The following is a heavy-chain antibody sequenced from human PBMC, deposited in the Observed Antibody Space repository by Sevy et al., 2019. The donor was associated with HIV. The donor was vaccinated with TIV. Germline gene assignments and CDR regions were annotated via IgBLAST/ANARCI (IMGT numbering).Heavy chain of an antibody. J-gene: IGHJ4*02. Sequence: GGSLRLSCTASGFTFGDYCMSWVRQAQGKGLEWVAFLKSDVYGGTVDHAGSVRGRFVISRDDSKTIAYLQMNDLKTEDTGVYYCTRWKAAQSIFDYWGQGALVTVSS. D-gene: IGHD6-13*01. CDR3: TRWKAAQSIFDY. CDR2: LKSDVYGGTV. CDR1: GFTFGDYC. V-gene: IGHV3-49*04.